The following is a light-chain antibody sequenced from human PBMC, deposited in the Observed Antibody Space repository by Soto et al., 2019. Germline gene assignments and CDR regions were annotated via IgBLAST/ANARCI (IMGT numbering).Light chain of an antibody. V-gene: IGLV2-14*01. J-gene: IGLJ2*01. CDR2: AVT. CDR3: TSYADSSPVV. CDR1: SSDVGGYNY. Sequence: QSALTQPASVSGSPGQSIAISCTGTSSDVGGYNYVSWYQQHPGKAPKLVIYAVTNRPSGVSDRFSGSKSGNTASLTISGLQAEDEADYYCTSYADSSPVVFGGRTKLTVL.